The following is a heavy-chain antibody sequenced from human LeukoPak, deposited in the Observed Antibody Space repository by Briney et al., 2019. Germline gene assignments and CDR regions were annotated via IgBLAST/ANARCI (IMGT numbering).Heavy chain of an antibody. D-gene: IGHD6-19*01. CDR3: ARDYSTGWHYFDN. Sequence: GGSLRLSCAASGFRFNTYWMSWVRQAPGKGLEWVANIKQDGNEKYHADSVKGRFTISRDNSKNTLYLQMNRLRAEDTAVYYCARDYSTGWHYFDNWGQGTLVTVSS. J-gene: IGHJ4*02. CDR1: GFRFNTYW. V-gene: IGHV3-7*01. CDR2: IKQDGNEK.